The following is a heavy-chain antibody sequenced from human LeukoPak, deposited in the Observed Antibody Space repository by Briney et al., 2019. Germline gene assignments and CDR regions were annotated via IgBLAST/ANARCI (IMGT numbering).Heavy chain of an antibody. CDR1: GFTFSSYS. V-gene: IGHV3-48*02. D-gene: IGHD4-23*01. CDR2: ISSSSSTI. Sequence: GGSLRLSCAASGFTFSSYSMNWVRQAPGKGLEWVSYISSSSSTIYYADSVKGRFTISRDNAKNSLYLHMNSLRDEDTAVYYCARMGVTFDYWGQGTLVTVSS. CDR3: ARMGVTFDY. J-gene: IGHJ4*02.